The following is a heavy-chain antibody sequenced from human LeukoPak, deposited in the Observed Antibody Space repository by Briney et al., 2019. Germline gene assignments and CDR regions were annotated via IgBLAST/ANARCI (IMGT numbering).Heavy chain of an antibody. CDR2: ISGSGGST. V-gene: IGHV3-23*01. J-gene: IGHJ4*02. Sequence: GGSLRLSCAASGFTFSSYAMSWVRQAPGKGLEWVSAISGSGGSTYYADSVKGRFTISRDNSKNTLYLQMNSLRAEDTAVYYRAKEEWLSVGVPYDYWGQGTLVTVSS. D-gene: IGHD3-3*01. CDR1: GFTFSSYA. CDR3: AKEEWLSVGVPYDY.